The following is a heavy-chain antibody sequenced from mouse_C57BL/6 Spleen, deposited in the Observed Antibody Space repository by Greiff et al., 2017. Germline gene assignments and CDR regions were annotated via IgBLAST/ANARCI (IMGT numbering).Heavy chain of an antibody. CDR3: ARDYSNYVGAMDY. J-gene: IGHJ4*01. V-gene: IGHV1-82*01. D-gene: IGHD2-5*01. CDR2: IYPGDGDT. Sequence: QVQLQQSGPELVKPGASVKISCKASGYAFSSSWMNWVKQRPGKGLEWIGRIYPGDGDTNYNGKFKGKATLTADKSSSTAYMQLSSLTSEDSAVYFGARDYSNYVGAMDYWGQGTSVTVSS. CDR1: GYAFSSSW.